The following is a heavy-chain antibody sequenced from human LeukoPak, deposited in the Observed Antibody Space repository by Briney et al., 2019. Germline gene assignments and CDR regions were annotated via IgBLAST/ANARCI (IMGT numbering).Heavy chain of an antibody. CDR3: AQREAFTSS. Sequence: GRSLRLSCAASGLTFSDYYMSWIRQAPGKGLEWVSYISSGGNTIYYADSVKGRFTISRDNAKNSLYLQLNSLGAEDTAVYYCAQREAFTSSWGQGTLVTVSS. V-gene: IGHV3-11*01. CDR2: ISSGGNTI. CDR1: GLTFSDYY. D-gene: IGHD3-3*01. J-gene: IGHJ5*02.